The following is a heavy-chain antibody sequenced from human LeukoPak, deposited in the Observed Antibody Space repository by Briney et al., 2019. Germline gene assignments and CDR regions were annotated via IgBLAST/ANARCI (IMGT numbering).Heavy chain of an antibody. V-gene: IGHV1-18*01. J-gene: IGHJ4*02. D-gene: IGHD3-3*01. Sequence: GASVKVSCKASGYTFTSYGISWVRQAPGQGLEWMGWISAYNGNTNYAQKLQGRVTMTTDTSTSTAYMELRSLRSDDTAVYYCALSYDFWSGYSPYYFDYWGQGTLVTVSS. CDR3: ALSYDFWSGYSPYYFDY. CDR1: GYTFTSYG. CDR2: ISAYNGNT.